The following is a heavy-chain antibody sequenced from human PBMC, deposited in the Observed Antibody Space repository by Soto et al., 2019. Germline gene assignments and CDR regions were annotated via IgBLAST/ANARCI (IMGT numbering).Heavy chain of an antibody. D-gene: IGHD2-2*01. CDR1: GGSISSYY. CDR2: MYNTGST. V-gene: IGHV4-59*08. J-gene: IGHJ4*02. CDR3: ASGCSSTSCYPGGDY. Sequence: SETLSLTCTVSGGSISSYYWSWIRQPPGKGLEWIGHMYNTGSTIYNPSLKSRVTISVDTSKNQFSLKLSSVTAADTAVYYCASGCSSTSCYPGGDYWGQGTLVTVSS.